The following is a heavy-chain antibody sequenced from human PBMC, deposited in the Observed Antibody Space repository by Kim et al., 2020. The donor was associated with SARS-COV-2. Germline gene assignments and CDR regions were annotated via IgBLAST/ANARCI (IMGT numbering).Heavy chain of an antibody. CDR2: ISSNGFDT. Sequence: GGSLRLSCAASGFIFHTYAMHWARQTPGKGLEYVSAISSNGFDTYYADSVRGRFTISRDNSKNTLFLQMGSLRPEDMGVYYCAREGRHCSGTACYVFDCWGQGTLVTVSS. CDR3: AREGRHCSGTACYVFDC. J-gene: IGHJ4*02. CDR1: GFIFHTYA. D-gene: IGHD2-2*01. V-gene: IGHV3-64*02.